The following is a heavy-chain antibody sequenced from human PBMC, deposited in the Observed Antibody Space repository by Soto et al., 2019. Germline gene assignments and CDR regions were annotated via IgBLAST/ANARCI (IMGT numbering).Heavy chain of an antibody. J-gene: IGHJ4*02. D-gene: IGHD1-7*01. CDR1: GFTFSSYG. CDR2: ISYDGSNK. CDR3: AKENWNYAIDY. Sequence: QVQLVESGGGVVQPGRSLRLSCAASGFTFSSYGMHWVRQAPGKGLEWVAVISYDGSNKYYADSVKGRFTISRDNSKNTLYLQMNSLRAEDTAVYYCAKENWNYAIDYWGQGTLVTDSS. V-gene: IGHV3-30*18.